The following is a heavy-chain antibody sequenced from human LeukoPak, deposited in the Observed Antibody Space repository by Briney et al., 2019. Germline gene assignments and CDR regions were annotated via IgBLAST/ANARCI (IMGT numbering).Heavy chain of an antibody. CDR2: IIPIFGTA. CDR3: ARGLPNWGHFDY. D-gene: IGHD7-27*01. CDR1: GGTFSSYA. Sequence: SVKVSCKASGGTFSSYAISWVRQAPGQGLEWMGGIIPIFGTANYAQKFQGRVTITADESTSTAYMELSSLRSEDTAVYYCARGLPNWGHFDYWGQGTLVTVSS. V-gene: IGHV1-69*13. J-gene: IGHJ4*02.